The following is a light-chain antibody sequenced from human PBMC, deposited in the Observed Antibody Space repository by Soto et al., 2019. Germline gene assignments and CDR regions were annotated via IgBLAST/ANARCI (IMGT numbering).Light chain of an antibody. Sequence: EIVLTQSPGTLSLSPGDRATLSCRASQRVSSNYLAWYQQQKPGQAPRLLIYGASSRATGVPDRFSGSGSGTDFTLAISRLEPAEVVVYYCQQYGDASWTFGQGTKVDIK. CDR3: QQYGDASWT. J-gene: IGKJ1*01. CDR1: QRVSSNY. CDR2: GAS. V-gene: IGKV3-20*01.